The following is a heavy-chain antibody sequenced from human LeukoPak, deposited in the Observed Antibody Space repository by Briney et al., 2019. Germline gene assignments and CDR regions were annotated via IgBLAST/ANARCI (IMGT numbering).Heavy chain of an antibody. CDR1: GFTFSSYS. D-gene: IGHD3-3*01. CDR2: ISSSSSYI. Sequence: GGSLRLSCAASGFTFSSYSMNWVRQAPGKVLEWVSSISSSSSYIYYADSVKGRFTISRDNAKNSLYLQMNSLRAEDTAVYYCAREYDFWSGGLDAFDIWGQGTMVTVSS. CDR3: AREYDFWSGGLDAFDI. V-gene: IGHV3-21*01. J-gene: IGHJ3*02.